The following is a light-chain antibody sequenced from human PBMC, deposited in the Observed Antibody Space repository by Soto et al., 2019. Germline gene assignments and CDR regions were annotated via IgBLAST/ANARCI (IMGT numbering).Light chain of an antibody. CDR1: QSVSSY. V-gene: IGKV3-11*01. CDR3: KERSGWPST. J-gene: IGKJ4*01. Sequence: EIVLTQSPATLSLSPGERATLSCRASQSVSSYLAWYQQKPGQAPRLLIYDASNRATGIPARFSGSGSGTDVTITISSVEPDDFAVYYCKERSGWPSTVGGGTKVQIK. CDR2: DAS.